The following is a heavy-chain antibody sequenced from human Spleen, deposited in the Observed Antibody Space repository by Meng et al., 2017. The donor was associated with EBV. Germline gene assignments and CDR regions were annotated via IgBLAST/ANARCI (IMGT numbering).Heavy chain of an antibody. J-gene: IGHJ4*02. CDR1: GGIFNSDA. V-gene: IGHV1-69*01. CDR2: LIPMFGAP. D-gene: IGHD3-10*01. CDR3: ASESGRGYTPDY. Sequence: QVLWVQSGAAVKTPGTAVNVSCKTSGGIFNSDAISWVRPAPGQGLEWLGGLIPMFGAPNYAQRFQDRVTIIADASTSTHYMELSSLRFEDTALYYCASESGRGYTPDYWGQGTLVTVSS.